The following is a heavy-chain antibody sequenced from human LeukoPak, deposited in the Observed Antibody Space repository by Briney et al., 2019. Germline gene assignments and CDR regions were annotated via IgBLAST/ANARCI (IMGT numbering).Heavy chain of an antibody. J-gene: IGHJ4*02. D-gene: IGHD6-19*01. Sequence: SETLSLTCAVYGGSSSGYYWSWIRQPPGKGLEWIGEINHSGSTNYNPSLKSRVTISVDTSKNQFSLKLSSVTAADTAVYYCAREQWLVPFFDYWGQGTLVTVSS. V-gene: IGHV4-34*01. CDR3: AREQWLVPFFDY. CDR2: INHSGST. CDR1: GGSSSGYY.